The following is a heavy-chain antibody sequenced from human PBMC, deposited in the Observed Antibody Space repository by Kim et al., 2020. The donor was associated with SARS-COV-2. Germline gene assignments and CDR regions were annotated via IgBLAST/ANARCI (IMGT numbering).Heavy chain of an antibody. D-gene: IGHD6-13*01. J-gene: IGHJ6*02. CDR3: ARGGRSWGYYYYYGMDV. CDR2: INHSGST. V-gene: IGHV4-34*01. Sequence: SETLSLTCAVYGGSFSGYYWSWIRQPPGKGLEWIGEINHSGSTNYNPSLKSRVTISVDTSKNQFSLKLSSVTAADTAVYYCARGGRSWGYYYYYGMDVWGQGTTVTVSS. CDR1: GGSFSGYY.